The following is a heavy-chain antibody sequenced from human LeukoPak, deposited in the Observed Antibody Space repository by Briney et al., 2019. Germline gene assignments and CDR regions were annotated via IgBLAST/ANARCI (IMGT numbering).Heavy chain of an antibody. J-gene: IGHJ3*02. V-gene: IGHV3-21*01. Sequence: PGGSLRLSCAASGFTFSNYSMSWVRQAPGKGLEWVSSISSSSNYIYYADSVKGRFTISRDNAKNSLYLQMNSLRAEDTAVYYCARVEMNDAFDIWGQGTMVTVSS. D-gene: IGHD5-24*01. CDR2: ISSSSNYI. CDR1: GFTFSNYS. CDR3: ARVEMNDAFDI.